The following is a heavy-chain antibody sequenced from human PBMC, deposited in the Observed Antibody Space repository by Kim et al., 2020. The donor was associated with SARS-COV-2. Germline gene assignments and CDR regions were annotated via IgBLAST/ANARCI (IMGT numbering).Heavy chain of an antibody. CDR1: GFTFDDYA. CDR3: AKDRNYYDSSGGAFDI. CDR2: ISWNSGSI. Sequence: GGSLRLSCAASGFTFDDYAMHWVRQAPGKGLEWVSGISWNSGSIGYAESVKGRFTISRDNAKNSLYLQMNSLRAEDTALYYCAKDRNYYDSSGGAFDIWGQGTMVTVSS. V-gene: IGHV3-9*01. J-gene: IGHJ3*02. D-gene: IGHD3-22*01.